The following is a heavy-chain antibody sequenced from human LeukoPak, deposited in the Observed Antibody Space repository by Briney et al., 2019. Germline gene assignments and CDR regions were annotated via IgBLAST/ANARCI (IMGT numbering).Heavy chain of an antibody. J-gene: IGHJ4*02. CDR3: AKGLGTSGYHDY. CDR1: GFPFSNYA. V-gene: IGHV3-23*01. Sequence: GGSLRLSCSASGFPFSNYAMTWVRQAPGKGLERVSGISDSGDRTYYADSVKGRFTISRDNSKNMLYLQMNSLRVEDTALYYCAKGLGTSGYHDYWGQGTLVTVSS. CDR2: ISDSGDRT. D-gene: IGHD3-22*01.